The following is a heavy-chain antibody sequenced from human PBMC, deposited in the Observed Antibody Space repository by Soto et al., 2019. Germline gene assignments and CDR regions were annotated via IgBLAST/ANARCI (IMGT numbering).Heavy chain of an antibody. CDR2: MNPNSGNT. CDR1: GYTFTNYD. CDR3: VRESTPTRWFDP. Sequence: ASVKVSCKASGYTFTNYDINWVRQATGQGLECMGWMNPNSGNTGYAQKFQGRVTMTRNTSISTVYMELSSLRSEDTAVYYCVRESTPTRWFDPWGQGTLVTVSS. J-gene: IGHJ5*02. D-gene: IGHD2-2*01. V-gene: IGHV1-8*01.